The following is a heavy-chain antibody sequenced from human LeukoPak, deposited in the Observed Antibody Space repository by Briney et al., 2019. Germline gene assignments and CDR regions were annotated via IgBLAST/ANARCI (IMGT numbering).Heavy chain of an antibody. D-gene: IGHD3-16*02. J-gene: IGHJ3*02. CDR3: ARDRMVWGSYRYTDAFDI. CDR2: ISYDGSNK. V-gene: IGHV3-30-3*01. CDR1: GFTFTSYA. Sequence: PGGSLRLSCAASGFTFTSYAMSWVRQAPGKGLEWVAVISYDGSNKYYADSVKGRFTISRDNSKNTLYLQMNSLRAEDTAVYYCARDRMVWGSYRYTDAFDIWGQGTMVTVSS.